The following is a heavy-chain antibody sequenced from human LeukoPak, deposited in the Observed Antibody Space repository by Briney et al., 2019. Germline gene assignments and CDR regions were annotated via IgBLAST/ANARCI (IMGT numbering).Heavy chain of an antibody. D-gene: IGHD6-13*01. Sequence: SETLSLTCAVYGGSFSGYYWSWIRQPPGKGLEWIGEINHSGSTNYNPSLKSRVTISVDTSKNQFFLKLSSVTAADTAVYYCARGYSSSWAGDQLDYWGQGTLVTVSS. J-gene: IGHJ4*02. V-gene: IGHV4-34*01. CDR1: GGSFSGYY. CDR2: INHSGST. CDR3: ARGYSSSWAGDQLDY.